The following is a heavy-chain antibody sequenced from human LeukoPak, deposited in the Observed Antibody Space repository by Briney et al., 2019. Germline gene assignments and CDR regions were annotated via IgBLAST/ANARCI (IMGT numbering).Heavy chain of an antibody. D-gene: IGHD3-9*01. CDR1: GFTFDYYG. V-gene: IGHV3-20*04. Sequence: GGSLRLSCAASGFTFDYYGMNLVRQAPGKGLEWISGIHWNGDTTNYAASVEGRFTISRDNAKNSLYLQMNSLRAEDTALYYCASGIRYYYYYYMDVWGKGTTVTVSS. CDR2: IHWNGDTT. J-gene: IGHJ6*03. CDR3: ASGIRYYYYYYMDV.